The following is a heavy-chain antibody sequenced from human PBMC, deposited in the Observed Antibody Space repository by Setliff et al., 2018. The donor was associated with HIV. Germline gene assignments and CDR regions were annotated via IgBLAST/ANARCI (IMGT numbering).Heavy chain of an antibody. J-gene: IGHJ4*02. CDR3: ARTLFCSGGSCFFDH. CDR2: IFNDGST. CDR1: GGSISSSGDY. Sequence: PSETLSLTCTVSGGSISSSGDYWVWIRQPPGEGLEWIGSIFNDGSTFHHPSLKSRVTTSVDTSKNQFSLKLRSVTAADTAIYYCARTLFCSGGSCFFDHWGQGTLVTVSS. D-gene: IGHD2-15*01. V-gene: IGHV4-39*01.